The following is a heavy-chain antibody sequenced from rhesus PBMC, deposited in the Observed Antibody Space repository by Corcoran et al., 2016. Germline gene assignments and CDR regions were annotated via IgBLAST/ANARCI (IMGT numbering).Heavy chain of an antibody. D-gene: IGHD6-31*01. J-gene: IGHJ3*01. CDR2: SNDNGGNT. CDR1: GGSFSNYW. CDR3: ARYLQRVASNAFDF. Sequence: QVQLQESGPGLVKPSETLSLTCTVSGGSFSNYWWRWIRQSPGKGLEWIGESNDNGGNTNRHPPPKRRADISKAPTKNQVALTLNSVTAADTAVYYCARYLQRVASNAFDFWGQGVRVTVSS. V-gene: IGHV4-80*01.